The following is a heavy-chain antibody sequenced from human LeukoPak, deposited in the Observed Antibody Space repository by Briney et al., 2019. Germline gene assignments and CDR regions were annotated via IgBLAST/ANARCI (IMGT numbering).Heavy chain of an antibody. CDR1: GYTFTSYY. V-gene: IGHV1-46*01. Sequence: GSVNVSCKASGYTFTSYYMHWVRQAPGQGLEWMGIINTSGGSTRYAQKLQGRVTMNRDTATSTVYMELSSVRSEDTGVYYCARAEENDAFDIWGQGTMVTVSS. CDR3: ARAEENDAFDI. CDR2: INTSGGST. J-gene: IGHJ3*02.